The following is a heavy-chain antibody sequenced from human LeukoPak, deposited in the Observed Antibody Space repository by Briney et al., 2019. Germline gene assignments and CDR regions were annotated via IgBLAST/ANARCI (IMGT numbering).Heavy chain of an antibody. CDR1: GFTFSSYW. D-gene: IGHD6-6*01. CDR3: ARSPLIAARPFDY. CDR2: INSDGSST. Sequence: PGGSLRLSCAASGFTFSSYWMHWVRQAPGKGLVWVSRINSDGSSTSYADSVKGRFTISRDNAKNTLYLQMNSLRAEYTAVYYCARSPLIAARPFDYWGQGTLVTVSS. V-gene: IGHV3-74*01. J-gene: IGHJ4*02.